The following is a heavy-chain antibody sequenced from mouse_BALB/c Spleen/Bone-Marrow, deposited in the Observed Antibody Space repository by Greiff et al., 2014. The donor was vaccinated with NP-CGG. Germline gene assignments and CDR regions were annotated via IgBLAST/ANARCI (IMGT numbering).Heavy chain of an antibody. J-gene: IGHJ2*01. V-gene: IGHV4-1*02. CDR3: ARLGYYGYFVD. Sequence: EVKLQESGGGLVQPGGSLKLSCAASGFDFRRFWMSWVRQAPGKGLEWIGEINPESSTINYTPSLKDKFIISRDNAKNTLYLQMSEVRSEDTALYYCARLGYYGYFVDWGQGTTLTVSS. CDR1: GFDFRRFW. D-gene: IGHD2-3*01. CDR2: INPESSTI.